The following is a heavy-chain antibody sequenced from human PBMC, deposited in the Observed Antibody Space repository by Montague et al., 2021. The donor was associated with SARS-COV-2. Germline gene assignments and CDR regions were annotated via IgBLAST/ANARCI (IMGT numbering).Heavy chain of an antibody. J-gene: IGHJ3*01. CDR2: IYYSGST. Sequence: SVPLSLPFPFSGGSLNHYYWSWIRQPPGKGMEWIGNIYYSGSTKYNPSPKSRVTISVDTSKNQFSLKLNSVTAAATAVYYCARGTTKMTRYGSGIYRGFDAFDLWGQGTMVTVSS. V-gene: IGHV4-59*08. CDR3: ARGTTKMTRYGSGIYRGFDAFDL. D-gene: IGHD3-10*01. CDR1: GGSLNHYY.